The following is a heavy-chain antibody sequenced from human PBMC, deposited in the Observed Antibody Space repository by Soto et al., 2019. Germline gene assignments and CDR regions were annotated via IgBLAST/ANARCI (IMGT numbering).Heavy chain of an antibody. J-gene: IGHJ4*02. Sequence: QVQLVQSGAEVKKPGASVKVSCKASGYTFTSYGISWGRQAPGQGREWRGWISAYHGNTNYAQKLQGRVTMTTDTSTCTAYMELRSLRSDDTAVYYCAEVKGGIVVVTSLAFDYWGQGTLVTVSS. D-gene: IGHD3-22*01. CDR2: ISAYHGNT. CDR1: GYTFTSYG. CDR3: AEVKGGIVVVTSLAFDY. V-gene: IGHV1-18*01.